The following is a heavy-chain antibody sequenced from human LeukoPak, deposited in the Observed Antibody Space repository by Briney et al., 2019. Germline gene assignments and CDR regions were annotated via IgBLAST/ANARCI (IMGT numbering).Heavy chain of an antibody. J-gene: IGHJ4*02. CDR2: ISYDGSNK. CDR1: GFTFRSYA. Sequence: PGGYLSLSCEASGFTFRSYAMQWVREAPGPGLGRVAVISYDGSNKYYADSVKGRFTISRDNYKNTLYLQMNSLRAEDTAVYYCARDSAPTPYYYDSSGSGYFDYWGQGTLVTVSS. V-gene: IGHV3-30*04. CDR3: ARDSAPTPYYYDSSGSGYFDY. D-gene: IGHD3-22*01.